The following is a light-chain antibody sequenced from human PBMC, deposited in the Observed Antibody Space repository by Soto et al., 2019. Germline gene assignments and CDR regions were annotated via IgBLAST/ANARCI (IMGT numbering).Light chain of an antibody. Sequence: QSALTQPPSASGSPGQSVTISCTGTSSDVGGYNYVSWYQQHPGKAPKLMIYEVTKRPSGAPDRFSGSKSGNTASLTVSGLQAEDEADYYCCSYAGSNNLKVFGTGTKVTVL. CDR2: EVT. J-gene: IGLJ1*01. CDR1: SSDVGGYNY. CDR3: CSYAGSNNLKV. V-gene: IGLV2-8*01.